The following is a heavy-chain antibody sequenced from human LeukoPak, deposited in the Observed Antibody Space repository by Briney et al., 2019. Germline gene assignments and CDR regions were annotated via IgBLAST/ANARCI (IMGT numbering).Heavy chain of an antibody. CDR3: ARGYSYGHKGRYYFDY. J-gene: IGHJ4*02. D-gene: IGHD5-18*01. CDR1: GGTSSSYA. Sequence: GASVKVSCKASGGTSSSYAISWVRQAPGQGLEWMGGIIPIFGTANYAQKFQGRVTITADESTSTAYMELSSLRSEDTAVYYCARGYSYGHKGRYYFDYWGQGTLVTVSS. CDR2: IIPIFGTA. V-gene: IGHV1-69*13.